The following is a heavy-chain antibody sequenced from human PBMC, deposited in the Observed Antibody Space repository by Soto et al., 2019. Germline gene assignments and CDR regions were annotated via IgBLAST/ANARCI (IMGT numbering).Heavy chain of an antibody. CDR1: GGSISSGGYY. Sequence: TSETLSLTCTVSGGSISSGGYYWSWIRQHPGKGLGWIGYIYYGGSTYYNPSLKSRVTISVDTSKNQFSLKLSSVTAADTALYYCARQLELSSHGHQNFDYWGQGTLVTVSS. CDR2: IYYGGST. V-gene: IGHV4-31*03. J-gene: IGHJ4*02. CDR3: ARQLELSSHGHQNFDY. D-gene: IGHD1-1*01.